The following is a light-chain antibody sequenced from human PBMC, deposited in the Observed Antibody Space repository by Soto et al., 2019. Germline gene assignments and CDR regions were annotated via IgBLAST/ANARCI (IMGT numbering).Light chain of an antibody. CDR2: EVT. Sequence: QSVLTQPPSVSGSPGQSVTISCTGTSGDVGTNNRVSWYQQPPGTAPKLMIYEVTNRPSGVPDRFSGSKSGNTASLTISGLQAEDEANYYCSSYTSSGTYVVVGGGTKLTVL. CDR3: SSYTSSGTYVV. V-gene: IGLV2-18*02. CDR1: SGDVGTNNR. J-gene: IGLJ2*01.